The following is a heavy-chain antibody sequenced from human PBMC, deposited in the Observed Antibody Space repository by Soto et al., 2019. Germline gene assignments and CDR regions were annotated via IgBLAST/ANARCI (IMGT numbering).Heavy chain of an antibody. V-gene: IGHV1-3*01. CDR3: ARSQPPFRGVISDGMDV. Sequence: ASVKVSCKASGYTFTSYAMHWVRQAPGQRLEWMGWINAGNGNTKYSQKFQGRVTITRDTSASTAYMELSSLRSEDTAVYYCARSQPPFRGVISDGMDVWGQGTTDTVSS. J-gene: IGHJ6*02. CDR1: GYTFTSYA. D-gene: IGHD3-10*01. CDR2: INAGNGNT.